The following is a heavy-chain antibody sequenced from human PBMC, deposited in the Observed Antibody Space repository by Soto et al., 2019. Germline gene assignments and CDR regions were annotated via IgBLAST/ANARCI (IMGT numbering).Heavy chain of an antibody. V-gene: IGHV3-30-3*01. D-gene: IGHD3-10*01. CDR2: ISYDGGNK. J-gene: IGHJ4*02. CDR1: GFTFSSYA. CDR3: ARPDYGSGSYPYY. Sequence: QVQLVESGGGVVQPGRSLRLSCAASGFTFSSYAMHWVRQAPGKGLEWVAVISYDGGNKYYADSVKGRFTISRDNSKNTLFLQINSLRADDTAVYYCARPDYGSGSYPYYWGQGTLVTVSS.